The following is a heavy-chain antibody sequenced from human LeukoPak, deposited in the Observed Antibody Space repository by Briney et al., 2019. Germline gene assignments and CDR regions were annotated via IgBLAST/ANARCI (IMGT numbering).Heavy chain of an antibody. D-gene: IGHD2-2*01. V-gene: IGHV1-69*05. CDR2: IIPIFGTA. J-gene: IGHJ5*02. CDR3: AREDGCSSTSCYKGGWFDP. Sequence: GASVKVSCKASGGTFSSYAISWVRQAPGQGLEWMGGIIPIFGTANYAQKFQGRVTITTDESTSTAYMELSSLRSEDTAVYYCAREDGCSSTSCYKGGWFDPWGQGTLVTVSS. CDR1: GGTFSSYA.